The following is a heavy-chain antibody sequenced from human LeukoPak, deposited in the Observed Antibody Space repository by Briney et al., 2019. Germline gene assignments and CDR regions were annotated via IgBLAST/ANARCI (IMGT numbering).Heavy chain of an antibody. CDR2: IYYSGST. V-gene: IGHV4-59*01. CDR3: ARAGSWVGAARA. J-gene: IGHJ4*02. CDR1: GGSISSFY. D-gene: IGHD2-15*01. Sequence: SETLSLTCTVSGGSISSFYWSWIRQPPGKGLEWIGYIYYSGSTNYNPSLKSRVTISVDTSKNQFSLKLSSVTAADTAVYYCARAGSWVGAARAGGQETLVTFPS.